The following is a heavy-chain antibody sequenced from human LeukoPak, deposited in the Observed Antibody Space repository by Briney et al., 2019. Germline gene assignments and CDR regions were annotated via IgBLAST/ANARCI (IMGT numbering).Heavy chain of an antibody. J-gene: IGHJ3*02. CDR3: ATGYCSGGGCYPRGAFDI. D-gene: IGHD2-15*01. Sequence: GGSLRLSCTASGFTFGDYAMSWVRQAPGKGLEWVSGISTSGGNTLYADSVKGRFTISRDNSKNTLFLQMSSLRAEDTAVYYCATGYCSGGGCYPRGAFDIWGQGTMVTVSS. CDR2: ISTSGGNT. V-gene: IGHV3-23*01. CDR1: GFTFGDYA.